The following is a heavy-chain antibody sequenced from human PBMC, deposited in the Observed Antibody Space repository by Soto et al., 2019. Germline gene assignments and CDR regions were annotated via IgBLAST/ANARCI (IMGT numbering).Heavy chain of an antibody. V-gene: IGHV3-66*01. D-gene: IGHD6-13*01. J-gene: IGHJ6*02. Sequence: GGSLRLSCAASGFTVSINYMSWVRQSPGKGLEWVSVIYSGGTPYYADSVKGRFTISRDNSKNSLYLQMNNLQTEDTAVYYCTRGSSRFQDPYYYYALDVWGQGTTVTVSS. CDR1: GFTVSINY. CDR3: TRGSSRFQDPYYYYALDV. CDR2: IYSGGTP.